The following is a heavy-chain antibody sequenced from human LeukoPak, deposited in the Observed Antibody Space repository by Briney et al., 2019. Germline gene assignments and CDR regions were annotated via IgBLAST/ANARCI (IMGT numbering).Heavy chain of an antibody. Sequence: ASVKVSCKASGGTFSSYAISWVRQAPGQGLEWMGGIIPIFGTANYAQKFQGRVTITADKSTSTAYMELSSLRSEDTAVYYCAREREWESVGYCTNGVCYKDYYMDVWGKGTTVTVSS. J-gene: IGHJ6*03. CDR2: IIPIFGTA. D-gene: IGHD2-8*01. CDR1: GGTFSSYA. CDR3: AREREWESVGYCTNGVCYKDYYMDV. V-gene: IGHV1-69*06.